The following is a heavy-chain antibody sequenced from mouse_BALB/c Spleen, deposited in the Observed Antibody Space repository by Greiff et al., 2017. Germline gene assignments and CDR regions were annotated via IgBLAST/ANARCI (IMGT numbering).Heavy chain of an antibody. CDR3: TRGYYGSSYFAY. Sequence: VKLVESGAELVKPGASVKLSCKASGYTFTSYYMYWVKQRPGQGLEWIGEINPSNGGTNFNEKFKSKATLTVDKSSSTAYMQLSSLTSEDSAVYYCTRGYYGSSYFAYWGQGTLVTVSA. CDR1: GYTFTSYY. J-gene: IGHJ3*01. D-gene: IGHD1-1*01. V-gene: IGHV1S81*02. CDR2: INPSNGGT.